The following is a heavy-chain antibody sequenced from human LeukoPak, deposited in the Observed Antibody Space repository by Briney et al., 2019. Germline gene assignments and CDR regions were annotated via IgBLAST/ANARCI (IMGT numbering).Heavy chain of an antibody. CDR2: ISYDGSNK. CDR1: GFTFSSYA. D-gene: IGHD3-10*01. J-gene: IGHJ5*02. V-gene: IGHV3-30-3*01. Sequence: GGSLILSCAASGFTFSSYAMHWVRQAPGKGLEWVAVISYDGSNKYYADSVKGRFTISRDNSKNTLYLQMNSLRAEDTAVYYCARESGYGSGGANWFDPWGQGTLVTVSS. CDR3: ARESGYGSGGANWFDP.